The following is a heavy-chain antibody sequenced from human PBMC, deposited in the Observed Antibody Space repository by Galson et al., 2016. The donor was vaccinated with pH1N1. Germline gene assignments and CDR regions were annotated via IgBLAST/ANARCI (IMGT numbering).Heavy chain of an antibody. J-gene: IGHJ6*02. CDR1: SA. V-gene: IGHV3-73*01. D-gene: IGHD2-2*01. Sequence: SAMHWFRQASGKGLEWVGHIRGKAKNYATAYAASVKGRFTFSRDDSNNRAFLQMNNLRPEDTAMYYCAIGRRPDYYYGMDVWGQGTTVTVSS. CDR3: AIGRRPDYYYGMDV. CDR2: IRGKAKNYAT.